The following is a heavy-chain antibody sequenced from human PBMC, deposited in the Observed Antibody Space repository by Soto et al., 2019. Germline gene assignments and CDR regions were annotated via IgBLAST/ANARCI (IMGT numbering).Heavy chain of an antibody. CDR3: ARRFGSGSYSTFDY. CDR1: GGSISSYY. J-gene: IGHJ4*02. Sequence: SETLSLTCTVSGGSISSYYWSWIRQPPGKGLEWIGYIYYSGSTNYSPSLKSRVTISVDTSKNQFSLKLSSVTAADTAVYYCARRFGSGSYSTFDYWGQGTLVTVSS. CDR2: IYYSGST. V-gene: IGHV4-59*08. D-gene: IGHD3-10*01.